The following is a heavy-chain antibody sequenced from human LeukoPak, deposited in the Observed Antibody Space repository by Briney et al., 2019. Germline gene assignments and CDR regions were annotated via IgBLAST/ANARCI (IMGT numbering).Heavy chain of an antibody. CDR3: ARGRGIWFGGGPPVKKAWFDP. Sequence: SETLSLTCSVSGGSLTYYYWTWIRQPPGRRPEWIGFIYYSGSTNYNPSLESRVAFSVDTSKNQVSLKLSSVTAADTAIYYCARGRGIWFGGGPPVKKAWFDPWGQGTLVTVSS. D-gene: IGHD3-10*01. CDR1: GGSLTYYY. V-gene: IGHV4-59*01. CDR2: IYYSGST. J-gene: IGHJ5*02.